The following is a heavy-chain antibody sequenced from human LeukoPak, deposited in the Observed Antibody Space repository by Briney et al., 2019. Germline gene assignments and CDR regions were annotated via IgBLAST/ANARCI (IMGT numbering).Heavy chain of an antibody. CDR1: GFTSSSYA. V-gene: IGHV3-23*01. D-gene: IGHD7-27*01. Sequence: GGSLRLSCGASGFTSSSYAMSWVRQAPGKGLEWVSAISGSGGSTYYADSVKGRFTVSRDNSKNTLYLQMNSLRAEDTAVYYCAKGGDRGTYYFDYWGQGTLVTVSS. CDR2: ISGSGGST. CDR3: AKGGDRGTYYFDY. J-gene: IGHJ4*02.